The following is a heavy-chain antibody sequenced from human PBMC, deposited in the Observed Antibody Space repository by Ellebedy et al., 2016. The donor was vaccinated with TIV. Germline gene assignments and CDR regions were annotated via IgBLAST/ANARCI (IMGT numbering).Heavy chain of an antibody. D-gene: IGHD2-15*01. V-gene: IGHV3-23*01. J-gene: IGHJ4*02. Sequence: PGGSLRLSCAASGFTFSTYAMSWVRPAPGKGLEWVSVISGSGGSTYYADSVKGRFTISRDNSKHTLYLQMNSLRAEDTAVYYCARRGYCSGGSCASVPFDYWGQGTLVTVSS. CDR3: ARRGYCSGGSCASVPFDY. CDR1: GFTFSTYA. CDR2: ISGSGGST.